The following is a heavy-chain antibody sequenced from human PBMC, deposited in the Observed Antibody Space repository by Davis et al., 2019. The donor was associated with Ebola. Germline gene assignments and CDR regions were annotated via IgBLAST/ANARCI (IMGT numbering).Heavy chain of an antibody. D-gene: IGHD1-26*01. CDR2: IYRHERT. CDR3: AKDTSNIWFDI. J-gene: IGHJ3*02. Sequence: GGSLRPSCPPSGSIVSDMYMSWVRQAPGKGLAWVSVIYRHERTYYADSVKGRFTISRDNSKSTLYRHMNGLRVEDTAIYYCAKDTSNIWFDIWGQGTNVTVSS. CDR1: GSIVSDMY. V-gene: IGHV3-53*01.